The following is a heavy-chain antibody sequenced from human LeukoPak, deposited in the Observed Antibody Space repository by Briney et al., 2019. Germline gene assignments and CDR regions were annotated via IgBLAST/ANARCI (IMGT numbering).Heavy chain of an antibody. CDR2: ISSSSSTI. J-gene: IGHJ4*02. CDR1: GFTFSSYS. Sequence: PVGSLRLSCAASGFTFSSYSMNWVRQAPGKGLEWVSYISSSSSTIYYADSVKGRFTISRDNAKNSLYLQMNSLRAEDTAVYYCARASAPGIAAAGIPSRPSYWGQGTLVTVSS. D-gene: IGHD6-13*01. CDR3: ARASAPGIAAAGIPSRPSY. V-gene: IGHV3-48*01.